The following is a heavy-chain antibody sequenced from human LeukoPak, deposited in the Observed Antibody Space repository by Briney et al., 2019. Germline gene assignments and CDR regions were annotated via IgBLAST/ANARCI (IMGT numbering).Heavy chain of an antibody. CDR2: ISSGSTTI. CDR1: GFTFSSYS. Sequence: GGPLRLSCAGSGFTFSSYSMNWVRQAPGKGLEWVSYISSGSTTIYYADSVKGRFTISRDNAKNSLYLQMNSLRDEDTAVYYCAKDPPGIDYWGQGTLVTVSS. V-gene: IGHV3-48*02. J-gene: IGHJ4*02. CDR3: AKDPPGIDY.